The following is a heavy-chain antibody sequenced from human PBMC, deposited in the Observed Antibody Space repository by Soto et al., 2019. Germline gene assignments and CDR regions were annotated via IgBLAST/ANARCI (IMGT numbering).Heavy chain of an antibody. CDR2: IYPGDSDT. V-gene: IGHV5-51*01. CDR1: GYSFTSYW. CDR3: ARSYSHYYYGMDV. Sequence: GESLKISCKGSGYSFTSYWIGWVRQMPGKGLEWMGIIYPGDSDTRYSPSFQGQVTISADKSISTAYLQWSSLKASETAMYYCARSYSHYYYGMDVWGQGTTVTVSS. D-gene: IGHD6-13*01. J-gene: IGHJ6*02.